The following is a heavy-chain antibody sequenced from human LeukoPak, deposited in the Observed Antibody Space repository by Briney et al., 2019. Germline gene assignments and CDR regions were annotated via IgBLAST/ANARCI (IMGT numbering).Heavy chain of an antibody. V-gene: IGHV3-23*01. CDR3: ATGHCSSTSCPLDY. CDR2: ISGSGGST. CDR1: GFTFSSYA. J-gene: IGHJ4*02. Sequence: PGGSLRLSCAASGFTFSSYAMSWVRQAPGKGLEWVSAISGSGGSTYYADSVKGRFTISRDNSKNTLYLQMNSLRAEDTAVYYCATGHCSSTSCPLDYWGQGTLVTVSS. D-gene: IGHD2-2*01.